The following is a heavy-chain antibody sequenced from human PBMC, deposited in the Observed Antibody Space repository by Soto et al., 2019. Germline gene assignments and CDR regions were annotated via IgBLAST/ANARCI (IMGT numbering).Heavy chain of an antibody. D-gene: IGHD2-21*02. J-gene: IGHJ6*02. CDR1: GFTFSNYY. Sequence: SLRLSCAVSGFTFSNYYIHWVRQAPGKGLEWVSSIRSGRDTFYADSVKGRFSISRDDATSSVSLQMNSLRGEDTAVYFCAREETAWPLAYGLDVWGQGTTVTVSS. CDR2: IRSGRDT. V-gene: IGHV3-21*01. CDR3: AREETAWPLAYGLDV.